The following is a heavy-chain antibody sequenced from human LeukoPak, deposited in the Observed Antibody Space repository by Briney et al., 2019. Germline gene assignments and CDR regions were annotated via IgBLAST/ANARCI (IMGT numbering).Heavy chain of an antibody. CDR2: MNPNNGNT. V-gene: IGHV1-8*02. D-gene: IGHD3-10*01. J-gene: IGHJ5*02. Sequence: ASVKVSCKASGYTFTSYDINWVRQATGQGLEWMGWMNPNNGNTGYAQTFQGRVTMTRDTFTSTAYMELRSLTSEDTAVYYCVRDGEGLAISVNYWFDLWGQGTLVTVSS. CDR1: GYTFTSYD. CDR3: VRDGEGLAISVNYWFDL.